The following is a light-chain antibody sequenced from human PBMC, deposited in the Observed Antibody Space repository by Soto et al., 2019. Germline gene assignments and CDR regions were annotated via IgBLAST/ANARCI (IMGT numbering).Light chain of an antibody. J-gene: IGLJ1*01. CDR3: ASWDGNLSGHV. CDR2: RNN. CDR1: SSNIGSNY. Sequence: QSVLTQPPSASGTPGQRVTISCSGSSSNIGSNYVYWYQHLPGTAPKLLIYRNNQRPSGVPDRISGSKSGTSASLAISGLRSEDEADYYCASWDGNLSGHVFGTGTQLTVL. V-gene: IGLV1-47*01.